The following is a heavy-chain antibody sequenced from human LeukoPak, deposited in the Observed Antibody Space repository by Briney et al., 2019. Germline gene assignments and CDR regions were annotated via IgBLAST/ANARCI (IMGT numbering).Heavy chain of an antibody. J-gene: IGHJ6*02. D-gene: IGHD2-21*02. CDR3: AKEGCGVDCYYYYGMDV. CDR2: ISYEGSKK. V-gene: IGHV3-30*18. Sequence: QTGGSLRLSCAASGFNFRSYGMHWVRQAPGKGLEWVAVISYEGSKKYYADSVKGRFTTSRDNSKNTLYLQMNSLRAEDTALYYCAKEGCGVDCYYYYGMDVWGQGTTVTVSS. CDR1: GFNFRSYG.